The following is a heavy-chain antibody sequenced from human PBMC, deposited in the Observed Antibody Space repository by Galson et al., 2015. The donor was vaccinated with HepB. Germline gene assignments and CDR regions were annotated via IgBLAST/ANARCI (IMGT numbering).Heavy chain of an antibody. D-gene: IGHD3-10*01. Sequence: SLRLSCAASGFTFSSYGMHWVRQAPGKGLEWVAFIRHDGSNKYYVESVKGRFTISRDNSKNTLNLQMNSLRAEDTAVFYCAKDIANGVIWFGDLLPYYGMDVWGQGTTVTVS. CDR1: GFTFSSYG. V-gene: IGHV3-30*02. CDR3: AKDIANGVIWFGDLLPYYGMDV. J-gene: IGHJ6*02. CDR2: IRHDGSNK.